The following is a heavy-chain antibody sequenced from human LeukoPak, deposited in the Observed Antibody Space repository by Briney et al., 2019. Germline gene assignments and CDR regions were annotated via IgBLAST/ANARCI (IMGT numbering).Heavy chain of an antibody. V-gene: IGHV1-2*02. CDR3: ARAYYYDSSSHYYGN. D-gene: IGHD3-22*01. Sequence: GASVKVSCKASGGTFSSYAISWVRQAPGQGLEWMGWISPNSGDTIYAQKFQGRVTMTRDTSISTAYMDLSRLTSDDTAVYYCARAYYYDSSSHYYGNWGQGTLVTVSS. CDR1: GGTFSSYA. CDR2: ISPNSGDT. J-gene: IGHJ4*02.